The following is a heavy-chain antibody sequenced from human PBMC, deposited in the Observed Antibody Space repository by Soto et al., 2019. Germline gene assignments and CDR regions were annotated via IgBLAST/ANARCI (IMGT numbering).Heavy chain of an antibody. CDR1: GDSVSGNSAA. Sequence: PSQTLSLTCAISGDSVSGNSAAWNWIRQSPSRGLEWLGRTYYRSKWYNDYAVSVKSRITVTPDTSKNQFSLHLNSVTPEDTAVYYCAREFTYYESSDGYFDYWGQGALVTVSS. V-gene: IGHV6-1*01. D-gene: IGHD3-16*01. CDR2: TYYRSKWYN. CDR3: AREFTYYESSDGYFDY. J-gene: IGHJ4*02.